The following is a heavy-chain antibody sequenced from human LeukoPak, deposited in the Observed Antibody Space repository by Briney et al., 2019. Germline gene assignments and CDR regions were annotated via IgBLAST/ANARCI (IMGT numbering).Heavy chain of an antibody. CDR1: VGSLSRYY. J-gene: IGHJ6*03. CDR3: ASATYDFWSGYYDSYYYYVDV. D-gene: IGHD3-3*01. V-gene: IGHV4-4*09. CDR2: IYTSGST. Sequence: PAGSLSLTCTVSVGSLSRYYWSGIRQPPGKGLEGIGYIYTSGSTNYNPSIKSRVTISVDTSKNQFSLKLSSVTAADTAVYYCASATYDFWSGYYDSYYYYVDVWGKGTTVTVSS.